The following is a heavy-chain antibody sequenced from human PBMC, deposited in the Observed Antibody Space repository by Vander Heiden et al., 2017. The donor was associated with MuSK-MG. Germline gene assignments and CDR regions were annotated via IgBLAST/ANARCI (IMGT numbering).Heavy chain of an antibody. CDR3: AKDPWIQLWLLGPVWDY. J-gene: IGHJ4*02. V-gene: IGHV3-23*01. CDR2: ISGSGGST. D-gene: IGHD5-18*01. CDR1: GFTFSSYA. Sequence: EVQLLESGCGLVQPGGSLRLSCAASGFTFSSYAMSWVRQAPGKGLEWVSAISGSGGSTYYADSVKSRFTISRDNSKNTLYLQMNSLRAEDTAVYYCAKDPWIQLWLLGPVWDYWGQGTLVTVSS.